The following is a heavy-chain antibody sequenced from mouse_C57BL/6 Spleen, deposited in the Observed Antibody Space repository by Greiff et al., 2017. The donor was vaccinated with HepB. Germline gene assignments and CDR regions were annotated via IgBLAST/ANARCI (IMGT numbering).Heavy chain of an antibody. J-gene: IGHJ2*01. CDR1: GYTFTSYW. V-gene: IGHV1-7*01. Sequence: VKVVESGAELAKPGASVKLSCKASGYTFTSYWMHWVKQRPGQGLEWIGYINPSSGYTKYNQKFKDKATLTADKSSSTAYMQLSSLTYEDSAVYYCARTYGSRPYYFDYWGQGTTLTVSS. CDR2: INPSSGYT. D-gene: IGHD1-1*01. CDR3: ARTYGSRPYYFDY.